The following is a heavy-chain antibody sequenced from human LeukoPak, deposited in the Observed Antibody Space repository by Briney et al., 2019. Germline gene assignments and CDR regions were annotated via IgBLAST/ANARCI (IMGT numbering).Heavy chain of an antibody. D-gene: IGHD3-10*01. Sequence: SETLSLTCTVSGGFISSYYWSWIRQPAGKGLEWIGRIYTSGSTNYNPSLKSRVTMSVDTSKNQFSLKLSPVTAADTAVYYCARSPKYYGSGGFDYWGQGTLVTVSS. CDR2: IYTSGST. V-gene: IGHV4-4*07. CDR3: ARSPKYYGSGGFDY. J-gene: IGHJ4*02. CDR1: GGFISSYY.